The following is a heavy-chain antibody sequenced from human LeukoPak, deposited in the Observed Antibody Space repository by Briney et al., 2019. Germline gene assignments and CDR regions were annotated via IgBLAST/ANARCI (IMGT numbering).Heavy chain of an antibody. D-gene: IGHD2-8*02. V-gene: IGHV3-7*03. J-gene: IGHJ4*02. Sequence: GALKLFLCGSGIPFSLFWDKWGRPAPGKGVGGVAQIKQDGSEEYYVDSVKGRFTISRDNAKNSLYLQMNSLRAEDTAVYYCASKGCTGGNCKHYFDYWGQGTLVTVAS. CDR1: GIPFSLFW. CDR2: IKQDGSEE. CDR3: ASKGCTGGNCKHYFDY.